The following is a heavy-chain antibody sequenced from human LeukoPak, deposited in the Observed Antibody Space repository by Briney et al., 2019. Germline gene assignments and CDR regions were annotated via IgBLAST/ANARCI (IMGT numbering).Heavy chain of an antibody. CDR1: GFTFSSYS. D-gene: IGHD4-11*01. CDR2: ISSSSSYI. J-gene: IGHJ5*02. CDR3: ARDNEPTVTAWFVWFDP. Sequence: GGSLRLSCAASGFTFSSYSMNWVRRAPGKGLEWVSSISSSSSYIYYADSVKGRFTISRDNAKNSLYLQMNSLRAEDTAVYYCARDNEPTVTAWFVWFDPWGQGTLVTVSS. V-gene: IGHV3-21*01.